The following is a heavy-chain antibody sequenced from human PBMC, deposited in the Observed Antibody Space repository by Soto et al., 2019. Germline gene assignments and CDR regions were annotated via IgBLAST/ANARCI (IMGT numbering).Heavy chain of an antibody. CDR2: IIPNSGTT. J-gene: IGHJ4*02. CDR1: GGTFSSYA. D-gene: IGHD3-9*01. V-gene: IGHV1-69*06. Sequence: SVKVSCKASGGTFSSYAISWVRQAPGQGLEWMGWIIPNSGTTNYAQKFQGRVTMTADTSISTAYMELSRLRSDDTAVYYCARAHYDILTGYHSSFDYWGQGTLVTVSS. CDR3: ARAHYDILTGYHSSFDY.